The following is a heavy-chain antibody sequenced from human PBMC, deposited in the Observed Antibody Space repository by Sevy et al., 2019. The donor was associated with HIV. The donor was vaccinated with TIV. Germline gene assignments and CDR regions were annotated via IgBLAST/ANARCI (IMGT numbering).Heavy chain of an antibody. CDR2: IMPVLRRA. V-gene: IGHV1-69*13. Sequence: ASVKVSCKASGGTFSSSGISWVRQAPGQGLEWMGGIMPVLRRADYAQKFQGGVTITADESTSTVYMELNSLRSEDTAVYYCTRGGGIGYYYFHYWGQGTLVTVSS. CDR1: GGTFSSSG. CDR3: TRGGGIGYYYFHY. D-gene: IGHD5-12*01. J-gene: IGHJ4*02.